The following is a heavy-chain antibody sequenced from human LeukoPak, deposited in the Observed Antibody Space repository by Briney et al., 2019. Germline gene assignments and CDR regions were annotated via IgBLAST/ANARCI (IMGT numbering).Heavy chain of an antibody. CDR3: ARDPQGYCSGGSCPYYYMDV. Sequence: PGGSLRLSCAASGFTFDDYGMSWVRQAPGKGLEWVSGINWNGGSTGYADSVKGRFTISRDNAKNSLYLQMNSLRAEDTALYYCARDPQGYCSGGSCPYYYMDVWGKGTTVTVS. CDR1: GFTFDDYG. J-gene: IGHJ6*03. V-gene: IGHV3-20*04. D-gene: IGHD2-15*01. CDR2: INWNGGST.